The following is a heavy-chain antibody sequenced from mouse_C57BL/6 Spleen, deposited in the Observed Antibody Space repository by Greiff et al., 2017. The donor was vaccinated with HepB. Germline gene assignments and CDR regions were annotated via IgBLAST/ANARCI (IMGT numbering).Heavy chain of an antibody. CDR1: GFTFTDYY. D-gene: IGHD3-2*02. Sequence: EVQVVESGGGLVQPGGSLSLSCAASGFTFTDYYMSWVRQPPGKALEWLGFIRNKANGYTTEYSASVKGRFTISRDNSQSILYLQMNALRAEDSATYYCARWDSSAPAWFAYWGQGTLVTVSA. V-gene: IGHV7-3*01. CDR3: ARWDSSAPAWFAY. J-gene: IGHJ3*01. CDR2: IRNKANGYTT.